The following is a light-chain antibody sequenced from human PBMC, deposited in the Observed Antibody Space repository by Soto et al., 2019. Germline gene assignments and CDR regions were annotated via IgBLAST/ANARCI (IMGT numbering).Light chain of an antibody. CDR3: QQYNNWPPGT. V-gene: IGKV3-15*01. CDR2: DAS. Sequence: EIVMTQSPATLSVSPGERATLSCRASQIISNNLAWYQQKPGQAPRLLIFDASTRATGIPARFSGSGSGTEFTLTISSLQSEDFAVDYCQQYNNWPPGTFGQGTKLEIK. J-gene: IGKJ2*01. CDR1: QIISNN.